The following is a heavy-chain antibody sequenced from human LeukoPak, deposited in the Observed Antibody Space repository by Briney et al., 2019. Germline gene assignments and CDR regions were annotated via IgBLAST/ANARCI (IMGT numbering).Heavy chain of an antibody. J-gene: IGHJ6*02. CDR1: GGTFSSYA. CDR2: IIPIFGTA. CDR3: AGSTVVTRYYYYGMDV. Sequence: GASVKVSCKASGGTFSSYAISWVRQAPGQGLEWMGGIIPIFGTANYAQKFQGRVTITADESTSTAYMELSSLRSEDTAVYYCAGSTVVTRYYYYGMDVWGQGTTVTVSS. V-gene: IGHV1-69*13. D-gene: IGHD4-23*01.